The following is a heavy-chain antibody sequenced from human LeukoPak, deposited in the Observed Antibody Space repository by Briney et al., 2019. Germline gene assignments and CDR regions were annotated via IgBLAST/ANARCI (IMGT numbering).Heavy chain of an antibody. Sequence: SETLSLTCTVSGGSISSSSYYWGWIRQPPGKGLEWIGSIYYSGSTYYNPSLKSRVTISVDTSKNQFSLKLSSVTAADTAVYYCARPGYYDSSGYFDYWGQGTLVTVSS. CDR3: ARPGYYDSSGYFDY. D-gene: IGHD3-22*01. J-gene: IGHJ4*02. CDR2: IYYSGST. V-gene: IGHV4-39*01. CDR1: GGSISSSSYY.